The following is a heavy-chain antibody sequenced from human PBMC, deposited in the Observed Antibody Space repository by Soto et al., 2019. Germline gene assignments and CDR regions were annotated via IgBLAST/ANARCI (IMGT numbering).Heavy chain of an antibody. D-gene: IGHD4-17*01. CDR2: IYYSGST. J-gene: IGHJ4*02. CDR1: GGSISSYY. Sequence: SETLSLTCTVSGGSISSYYWSWIRQPPGKGLEWIGYIYYSGSTNYNPSLKSRVTISVDTSKNQFSLKLSSVTAADTAVYYCARSKYGDDGDYWGQGTLVTVSS. V-gene: IGHV4-59*01. CDR3: ARSKYGDDGDY.